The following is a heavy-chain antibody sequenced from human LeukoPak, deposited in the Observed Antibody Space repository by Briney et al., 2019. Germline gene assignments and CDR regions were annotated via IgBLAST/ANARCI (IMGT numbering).Heavy chain of an antibody. CDR2: IRYDGSNK. CDR3: ASGLIAAAGTDY. D-gene: IGHD6-13*01. J-gene: IGHJ4*02. Sequence: GGSPRLSCAASGFTFSSYGMHWVRQAPGKGLEWVAFIRYDGSNKYYADSVKGRFTISRDNSKNTLYLQMNSLRAEDTAVYYCASGLIAAAGTDYWGQGTLVTVSS. CDR1: GFTFSSYG. V-gene: IGHV3-30*02.